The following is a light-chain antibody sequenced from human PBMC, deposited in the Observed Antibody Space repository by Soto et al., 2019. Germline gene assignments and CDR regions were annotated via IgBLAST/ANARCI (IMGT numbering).Light chain of an antibody. Sequence: DIQMTQSPSTLSATAGDRVTITCRASQSISSWLAWYQQKPGKAPNLLIYAASTLQSGVPSRFSGSGSGTDFTLTITSPQSEDFATYYCQQYYTYPRTFGPGTKV. CDR1: QSISSW. V-gene: IGKV1-5*01. CDR2: AAS. CDR3: QQYYTYPRT. J-gene: IGKJ1*01.